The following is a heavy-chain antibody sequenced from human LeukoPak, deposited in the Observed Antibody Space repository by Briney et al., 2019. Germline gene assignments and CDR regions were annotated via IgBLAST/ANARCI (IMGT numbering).Heavy chain of an antibody. CDR1: GDSISSSRYY. J-gene: IGHJ4*02. CDR2: IYYSGST. Sequence: SETLSLTCTVSGDSISSSRYYWGWIRQPPGKGLEWIGSIYYSGSTYYNPSLKSRVTISVDTSKNQFSLKLSSVTAADTAVYYCARSRIQLISDWGQGTLVTVSS. CDR3: ARSRIQLISD. D-gene: IGHD5-18*01. V-gene: IGHV4-39*01.